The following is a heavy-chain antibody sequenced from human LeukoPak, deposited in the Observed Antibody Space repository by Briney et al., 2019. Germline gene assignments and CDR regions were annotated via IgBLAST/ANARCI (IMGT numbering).Heavy chain of an antibody. CDR3: ARDLVDTAMAQDY. V-gene: IGHV1-2*02. J-gene: IGHJ4*02. Sequence: ASVKVSCKASGYTFTGYYLHWVRQAPGQGLEWMGWINGNSGDTNYAQKFQGRVTMTRDTSISTAYMELSRLRSDDTAVYYRARDLVDTAMAQDYWGQGTLVTVSS. CDR2: INGNSGDT. CDR1: GYTFTGYY. D-gene: IGHD5-18*01.